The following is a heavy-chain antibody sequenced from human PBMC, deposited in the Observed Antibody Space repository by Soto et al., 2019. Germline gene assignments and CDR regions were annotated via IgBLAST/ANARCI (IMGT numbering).Heavy chain of an antibody. CDR2: IKPDGSET. CDR3: ASGIDP. J-gene: IGHJ5*02. Sequence: EAQLVESGGDLVQPGGSLRLSCAASGFMFSDSWMNWVRQAPGKGLEWVANIKPDGSETDYVDSVKGRFTISRDNAKKFLYLQMNSLRVGDTAVYYCASGIDPWGQGILVTVSS. V-gene: IGHV3-7*05. CDR1: GFMFSDSW.